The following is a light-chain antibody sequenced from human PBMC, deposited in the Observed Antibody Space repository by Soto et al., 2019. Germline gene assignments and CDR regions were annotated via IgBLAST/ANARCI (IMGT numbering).Light chain of an antibody. CDR1: SSDVGGYNY. Sequence: QSVLTQPASVSGSPGQSITISCTGISSDVGGYNYVSWYQQHPGKAPKLMIYEVSNRPSGVSNRFSGSKSGNTASLTISGLQADDEADYYCSSYTSRSTRYVVGTGTKLTVL. CDR3: SSYTSRSTRYV. CDR2: EVS. J-gene: IGLJ1*01. V-gene: IGLV2-14*01.